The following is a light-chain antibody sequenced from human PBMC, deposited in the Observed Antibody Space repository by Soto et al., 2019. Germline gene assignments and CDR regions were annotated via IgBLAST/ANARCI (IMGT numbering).Light chain of an antibody. Sequence: QSVLTQPPSASETPGQRVTISCSGSSSNIGSNSVYWYQQLPGTAPKLLIYRNDQRPSGVPDRFSGSKSGTSASLAISGLRSEDEADYYCATWDDSPSGVVFGGGTKLTVL. J-gene: IGLJ3*02. CDR2: RND. V-gene: IGLV1-47*01. CDR3: ATWDDSPSGVV. CDR1: SSNIGSNS.